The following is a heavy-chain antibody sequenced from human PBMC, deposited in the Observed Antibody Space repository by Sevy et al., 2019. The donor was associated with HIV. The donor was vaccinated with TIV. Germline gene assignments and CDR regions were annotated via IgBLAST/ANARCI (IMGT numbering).Heavy chain of an antibody. J-gene: IGHJ3*02. D-gene: IGHD1-26*01. V-gene: IGHV3-23*01. Sequence: GGSLRLSCAASGFTFVSYAMNWVRQAPGKGLEWVSAISGSALTTYYAGSVKGRFTISRDNSKNTLYLQMNSLRAEDTAIYYCAKDRVWELGDAFDIWGQGTMVTVSS. CDR3: AKDRVWELGDAFDI. CDR2: ISGSALTT. CDR1: GFTFVSYA.